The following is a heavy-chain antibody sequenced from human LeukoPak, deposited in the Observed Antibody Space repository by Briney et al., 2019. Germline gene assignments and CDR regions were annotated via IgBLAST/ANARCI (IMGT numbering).Heavy chain of an antibody. J-gene: IGHJ3*02. CDR3: ARIDYYDSSGYDAFDI. V-gene: IGHV3-73*01. D-gene: IGHD3-22*01. CDR1: GFTFSGSA. CDR2: IRDKANSYAT. Sequence: GGSLRLSCAASGFTFSGSAIHWVRQASGKGLEWVGRIRDKANSYATAYAASVKGRFTVSRDDSKNTAYLQMNSLKTEDTAVYYCARIDYYDSSGYDAFDIWGQGTMVTVSS.